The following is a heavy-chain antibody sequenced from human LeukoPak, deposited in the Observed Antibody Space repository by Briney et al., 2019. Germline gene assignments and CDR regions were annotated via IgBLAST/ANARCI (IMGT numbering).Heavy chain of an antibody. Sequence: PSETLSLTCAVSGGSISSNNWWIWVRQSPEKGLEWIGEIYHDGSTNYNPSLKSRVTVSMDKSKNQLSLKLNFVTAADTAVYYCARDRGGYTYSHDYWGQGTLVTVSS. CDR1: GGSISSNNW. CDR3: ARDRGGYTYSHDY. J-gene: IGHJ4*02. D-gene: IGHD5-18*01. V-gene: IGHV4-4*02. CDR2: IYHDGST.